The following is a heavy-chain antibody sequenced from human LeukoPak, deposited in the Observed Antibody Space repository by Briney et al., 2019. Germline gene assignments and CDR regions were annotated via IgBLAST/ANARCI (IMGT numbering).Heavy chain of an antibody. CDR1: GGSIGSGDYY. CDR2: IYYSGST. D-gene: IGHD3-10*01. CDR3: ARDRWFPSPYGMDV. Sequence: SETLSLTCTVSGGSIGSGDYYWSWIRQPPGKGLEWIGYIYYSGSTYYYPSLKSRVTISIDTSKNQFSLRLTSVTAADTAVYYCARDRWFPSPYGMDVWGRGTTVTVSS. V-gene: IGHV4-30-4*01. J-gene: IGHJ6*02.